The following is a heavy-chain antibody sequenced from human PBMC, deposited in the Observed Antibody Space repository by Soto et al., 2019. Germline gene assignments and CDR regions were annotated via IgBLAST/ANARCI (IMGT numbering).Heavy chain of an antibody. CDR1: GFTFSSYW. CDR3: ARDLSGSSWTYYYYYYGMDV. V-gene: IGHV3-74*01. D-gene: IGHD6-13*01. Sequence: GGSLRLSCAASGFTFSSYWMHWVRQAPGKGLVWVSRINSDGSSTSYADSVKGRFTISRDNAKNTLYLQMNSLRAEDTAVYYCARDLSGSSWTYYYYYYGMDVWGQGTTVTVSS. J-gene: IGHJ6*02. CDR2: INSDGSST.